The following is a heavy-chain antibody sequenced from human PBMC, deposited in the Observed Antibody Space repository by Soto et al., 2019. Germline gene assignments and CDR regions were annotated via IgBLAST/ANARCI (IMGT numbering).Heavy chain of an antibody. CDR1: GGSIGSGGYW. D-gene: IGHD2-2*01. J-gene: IGHJ4*02. CDR3: ARGTLV. CDR2: VSYTGNT. V-gene: IGHV4-31*03. Sequence: QVQLQESGPGLMQPSQTLSLTCTVSGGSIGSGGYWWSWIRQHPGRGLEWIGFVSYTGNTQYNPSLKIRVNISVDTSTKQFSLKLSSVTAADTAVYYCARGTLVWGQGTRVTVSS.